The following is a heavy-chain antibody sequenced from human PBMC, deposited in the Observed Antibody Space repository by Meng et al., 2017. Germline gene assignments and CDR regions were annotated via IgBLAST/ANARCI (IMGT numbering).Heavy chain of an antibody. Sequence: GGSLRLSCAASGFTFSSYSMNWVRQAPGKGLEWVAVISYDGSNKYYADSVKGRFTISRDNSKNTLYLQMNSLRAEDTAVYYCAREVRNYDDYWGQGTLVTVSS. CDR1: GFTFSSYS. CDR3: AREVRNYDDY. D-gene: IGHD1-7*01. J-gene: IGHJ4*02. CDR2: ISYDGSNK. V-gene: IGHV3-30*05.